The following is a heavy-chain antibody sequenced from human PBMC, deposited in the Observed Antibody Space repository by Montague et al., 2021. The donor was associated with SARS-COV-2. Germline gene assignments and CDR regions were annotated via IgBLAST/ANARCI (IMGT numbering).Heavy chain of an antibody. D-gene: IGHD3-16*01. V-gene: IGHV4-4*07. J-gene: IGHJ4*02. CDR2: IYASGST. Sequence: SETLSPTCSISGVSITSYYWSWVRQPAGKGLEWIGHIYASGSTTYSPSLKSRVRLSIDNPKNQFSLKLESLTAADTAVYYCVRDGGNWYYFDYWGQGALVTVSS. CDR3: VRDGGNWYYFDY. CDR1: GVSITSYY.